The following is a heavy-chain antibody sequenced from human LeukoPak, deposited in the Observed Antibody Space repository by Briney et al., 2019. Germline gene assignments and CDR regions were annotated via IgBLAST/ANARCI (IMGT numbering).Heavy chain of an antibody. J-gene: IGHJ3*02. V-gene: IGHV3-74*01. Sequence: GGSLRLSCAASRFTFSNYWIHWVRQAPGKGLVWVSRIYNDGSSTSYADSVKGRFTISRDNAKNSLYLQMNSLRAEDTALYYCAKGVRITMVRGAFDIWGQGTMVTVSS. CDR3: AKGVRITMVRGAFDI. CDR1: RFTFSNYW. D-gene: IGHD3-10*01. CDR2: IYNDGSST.